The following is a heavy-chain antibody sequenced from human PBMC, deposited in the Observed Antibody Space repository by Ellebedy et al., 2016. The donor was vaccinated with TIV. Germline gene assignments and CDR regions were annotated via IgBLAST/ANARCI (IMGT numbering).Heavy chain of an antibody. CDR3: ASAGGADY. D-gene: IGHD3-10*01. Sequence: SETLSLXXASNHSSFGVYYWSWIRQSPGKGLEWIGGISQRGSTNSNPSLRSRVSLSIDPSKKQFSLKLRSVTAADTAVYYCASAGGADYWGQGTLVTVSS. CDR1: HSSFGVYY. V-gene: IGHV4-34*01. CDR2: ISQRGST. J-gene: IGHJ4*02.